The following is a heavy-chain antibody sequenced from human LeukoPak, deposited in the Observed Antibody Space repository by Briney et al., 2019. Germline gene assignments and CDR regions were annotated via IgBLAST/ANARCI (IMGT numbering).Heavy chain of an antibody. V-gene: IGHV4-59*07. CDR3: ARGGVYFDF. CDR1: GDSISNSY. Sequence: SDTLSLTCTVSGDSISNSYWSWIRQPPGKGLEWIGYIYYSESASYNPSLKSRVTISVDTSKNQFSLKLSSVTAADTAVYYCARGGVYFDFWGQGTLVTVSS. J-gene: IGHJ4*02. CDR2: IYYSESA. D-gene: IGHD2-8*01.